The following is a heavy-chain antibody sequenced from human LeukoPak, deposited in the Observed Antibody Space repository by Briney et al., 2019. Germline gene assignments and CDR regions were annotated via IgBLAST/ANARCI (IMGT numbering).Heavy chain of an antibody. CDR1: GYTFTGYY. V-gene: IGHV1-2*06. Sequence: APVKVSCKASGYTFTGYYMHWVRQAPGQGLEWMGRINPNSGGTNYAQKFQGRVTMTRDTSISTAYMELSRLRSDDTAVYYCAIIAVADNSDYWGQGTLVTVSS. CDR2: INPNSGGT. D-gene: IGHD6-19*01. CDR3: AIIAVADNSDY. J-gene: IGHJ4*02.